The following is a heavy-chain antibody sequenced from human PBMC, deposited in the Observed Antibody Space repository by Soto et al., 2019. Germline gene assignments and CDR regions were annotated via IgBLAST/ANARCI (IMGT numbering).Heavy chain of an antibody. CDR3: AGALENPYFYYGLNV. D-gene: IGHD1-1*01. V-gene: IGHV1-46*01. CDR2: INPSGGGR. CDR1: GYPFTSSY. Sequence: GASVKVSCKASGYPFTSSYIHWVRQAPGQGREWMGIINPSGGGRSYAQMLQGRVTMTRDTSTRTVYIEVNSLRVEDTATYYCAGALENPYFYYGLNVWGQGTTVTVSS. J-gene: IGHJ6*02.